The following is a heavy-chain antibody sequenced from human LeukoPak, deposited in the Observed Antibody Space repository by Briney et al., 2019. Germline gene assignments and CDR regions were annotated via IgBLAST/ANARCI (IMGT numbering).Heavy chain of an antibody. D-gene: IGHD2-8*01. V-gene: IGHV4-30-2*01. CDR2: IYHSGST. CDR3: AREANGNGDWFDP. CDR1: GGSISSGGYS. Sequence: PSETLCLTCAVSGGSISSGGYSWSWIRQPPGKGLEWIGYIYHSGSTYYNPSLKSRVTISVDRSKNQFSLKLSSVTAADTAVYYCAREANGNGDWFDPWGQGTLVTVSS. J-gene: IGHJ5*02.